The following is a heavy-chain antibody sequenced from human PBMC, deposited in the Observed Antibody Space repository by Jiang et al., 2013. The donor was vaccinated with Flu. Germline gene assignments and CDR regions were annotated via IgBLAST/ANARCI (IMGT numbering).Heavy chain of an antibody. CDR1: GFTFSSYA. V-gene: IGHV3-30*03. J-gene: IGHJ4*02. CDR3: AAGVRAPSSY. Sequence: VVQPGRSLRLSCVASGFTFSSYAMNWVRQAPGKGLEWVAAVSPDGNNKYYAKSVQGRFTISRDNPKNTLFLQMDSLRAEDTALYYCAAGVRAPSSYWGQGTLVTVSS. D-gene: IGHD1-1*01. CDR2: VSPDGNNK.